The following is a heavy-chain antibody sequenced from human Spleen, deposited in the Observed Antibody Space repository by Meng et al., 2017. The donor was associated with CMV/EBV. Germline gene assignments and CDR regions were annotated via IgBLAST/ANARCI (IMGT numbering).Heavy chain of an antibody. V-gene: IGHV4-61*01. CDR1: GGSVNSDNYY. CDR2: IYYSGNT. CDR3: ARGLVVAMGLVDY. D-gene: IGHD2-15*01. Sequence: SGGSVNSDNYYWTWIRQPPGKRPEWIGYIYYSGNTNYNPSLRSRVTISLDTSKNQFSLKLSSVTAADTAVYYCARGLVVAMGLVDYWGQGTLVTVSS. J-gene: IGHJ4*02.